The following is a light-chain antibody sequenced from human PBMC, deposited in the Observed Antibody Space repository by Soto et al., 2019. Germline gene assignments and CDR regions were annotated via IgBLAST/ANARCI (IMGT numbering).Light chain of an antibody. Sequence: DIQMTQSPSSLSASVGDRVTITCRASQSISSYLNWYQQNPGTAPKLLIYAASSLQSGDPSRFSGRGSGTDFTLTISSLQPEDFATYYCQQSYSTPWTFGQGTKVEIK. V-gene: IGKV1-39*01. J-gene: IGKJ1*01. CDR3: QQSYSTPWT. CDR1: QSISSY. CDR2: AAS.